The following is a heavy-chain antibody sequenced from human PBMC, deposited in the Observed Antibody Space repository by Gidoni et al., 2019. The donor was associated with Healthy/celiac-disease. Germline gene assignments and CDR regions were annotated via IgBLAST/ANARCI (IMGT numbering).Heavy chain of an antibody. CDR3: AREDDSSGYYSDLDY. Sequence: EVQLVESGGGLVKPGGSLRLSCAASGFTFSSYSMNWVRQAPGEGLEWVSSISSSSSYIYYADSVKGRFTISRDNAKNSLYLQMNSLRAEDTAVYYCAREDDSSGYYSDLDYWGQGTLVTVSS. D-gene: IGHD3-22*01. J-gene: IGHJ4*02. CDR2: ISSSSSYI. CDR1: GFTFSSYS. V-gene: IGHV3-21*01.